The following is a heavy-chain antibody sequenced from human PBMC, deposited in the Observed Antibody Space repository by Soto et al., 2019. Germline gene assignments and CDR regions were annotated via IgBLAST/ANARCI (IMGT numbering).Heavy chain of an antibody. Sequence: TLSLTCTVSGASTSSGAYFWNWIRQHPGKGLEWIGYIYYSGSSYFNPSFKSRTTISLDTSKNQFSLNVSSVTGADTAVYYCARSIGTRPYFDYWGQGTLVTVSS. CDR1: GASTSSGAYF. V-gene: IGHV4-31*03. CDR2: IYYSGSS. D-gene: IGHD6-6*01. CDR3: ARSIGTRPYFDY. J-gene: IGHJ4*02.